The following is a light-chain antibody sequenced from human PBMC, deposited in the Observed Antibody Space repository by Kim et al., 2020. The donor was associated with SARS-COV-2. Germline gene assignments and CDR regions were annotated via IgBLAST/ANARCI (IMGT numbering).Light chain of an antibody. CDR2: KAS. CDR1: QSISSW. J-gene: IGKJ3*01. V-gene: IGKV1-5*03. CDR3: QQYNSYVT. Sequence: DIQMTQSPSTLSASVRDRVTITCRASQSISSWLAWYQQKPGKAPKLLIYKASSLESGVPSRFSGSGSGTEFTLTISSLQPDDFATYYCQQYNSYVTFGPGTKVDIK.